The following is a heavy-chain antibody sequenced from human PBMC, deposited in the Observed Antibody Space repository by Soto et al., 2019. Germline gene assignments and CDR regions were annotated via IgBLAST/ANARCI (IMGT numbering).Heavy chain of an antibody. D-gene: IGHD2-21*02. J-gene: IGHJ4*02. CDR1: GFTFDDYA. CDR2: ISWDGGST. Sequence: GGSLRLSCAASGFTFDDYAMHWVRQAPGKGLEWVSLISWDGGSTYYADSVKGRFTISRDNSKNSLYLQMNSLRAEDTALYYCAKDSVAYCGGDCYFDYWGQGTLVTVSS. V-gene: IGHV3-43D*03. CDR3: AKDSVAYCGGDCYFDY.